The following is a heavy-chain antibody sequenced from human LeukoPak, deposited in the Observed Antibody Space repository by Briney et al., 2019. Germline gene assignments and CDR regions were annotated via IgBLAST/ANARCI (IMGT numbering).Heavy chain of an antibody. J-gene: IGHJ4*02. CDR1: GFTVSSNY. CDR2: ISYDGSNK. Sequence: PGGSLRLSCAASGFTVSSNYMSWVRQAPGKGLEWVAVISYDGSNKYYADSVKGRFTISRDNSKNTLYLQMNSLRAEDTAVYYCAKDRDYYGSGSYSYYFDYWGQGTLVTVSS. D-gene: IGHD3-10*01. V-gene: IGHV3-30*18. CDR3: AKDRDYYGSGSYSYYFDY.